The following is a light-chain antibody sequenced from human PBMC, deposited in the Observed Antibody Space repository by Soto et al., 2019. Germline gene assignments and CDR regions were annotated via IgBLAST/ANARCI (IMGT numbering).Light chain of an antibody. CDR3: QQRSNWPPIT. CDR1: QTVRNNY. V-gene: IGKV3-11*01. J-gene: IGKJ5*01. Sequence: EVVLTQPPGTLSLSPGERATLSCRASQTVRNNYLAWYQQKPGQAPRLLIYDASNRATGIPARFSGSGSGTDFTLTISSLEPEDFAVYYCQQRSNWPPITFGQGTRLEIK. CDR2: DAS.